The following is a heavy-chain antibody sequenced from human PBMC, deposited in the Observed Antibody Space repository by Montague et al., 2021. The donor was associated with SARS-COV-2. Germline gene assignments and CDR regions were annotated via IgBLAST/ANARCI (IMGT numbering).Heavy chain of an antibody. CDR3: ARTGLGDYDILTGYTVNAFDI. CDR1: GGSISSYY. CDR2: IYYSGST. D-gene: IGHD3-9*01. J-gene: IGHJ3*02. V-gene: IGHV4-59*01. Sequence: SETLSLICTVSGGSISSYYWSWIRQPPGKGLEWIGYIYYSGSTNYNPSLESRVTISVDTSKDQFSLKLSSVTAADTAVYYCARTGLGDYDILTGYTVNAFDIWGQGTMVTVSS.